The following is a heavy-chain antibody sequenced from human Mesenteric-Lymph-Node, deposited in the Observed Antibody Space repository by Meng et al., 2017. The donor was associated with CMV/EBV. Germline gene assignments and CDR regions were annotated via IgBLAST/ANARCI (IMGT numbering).Heavy chain of an antibody. CDR2: IYWDDDT. CDR1: FSISNRGMG. J-gene: IGHJ4*02. V-gene: IGHV2-5*02. CDR3: VHTYYYGSGSAPFDS. Sequence: FSISNRGMGVGWIRPPPGKALEWLALIYWDDDTGYSPSLNSRRTITKDTSKNQVVLTMTNVDPVDTATYYCVHTYYYGSGSAPFDSWGQGTLVTVSS. D-gene: IGHD3-10*01.